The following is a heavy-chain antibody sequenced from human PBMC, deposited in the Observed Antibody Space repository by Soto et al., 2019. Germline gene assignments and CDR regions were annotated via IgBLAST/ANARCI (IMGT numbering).Heavy chain of an antibody. CDR3: AGAGRDSSSGYPLDY. Sequence: ASVKVSCKASGYTFTSYAMHWVRQAPGQRLEWMGWINAGTGNTKNSQKFQGRVTITRDPCASTAYMELSILRSEHTAVYYCAGAGRDSSSGYPLDYWGQGTVVTASS. CDR2: INAGTGNT. CDR1: GYTFTSYA. J-gene: IGHJ4*02. V-gene: IGHV1-3*01. D-gene: IGHD3-22*01.